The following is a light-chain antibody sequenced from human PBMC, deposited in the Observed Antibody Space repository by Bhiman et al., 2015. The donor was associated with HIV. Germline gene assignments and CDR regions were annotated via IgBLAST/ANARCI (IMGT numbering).Light chain of an antibody. Sequence: SYELTQPPSVSVAPGKTATITCGGNNIGSKSVHWYQQKPGQAPVLVIYYDSDRPSGIPDRFSASSSGNIASLTITGAQAEDEADYYCHSRDSSGYHVVFGGGTKLTVL. J-gene: IGLJ2*01. CDR2: YDS. CDR3: HSRDSSGYHVV. CDR1: NIGSKS. V-gene: IGLV3-21*01.